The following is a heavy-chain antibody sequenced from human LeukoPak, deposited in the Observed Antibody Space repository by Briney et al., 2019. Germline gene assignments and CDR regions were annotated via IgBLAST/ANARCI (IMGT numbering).Heavy chain of an antibody. V-gene: IGHV4-59*08. CDR1: GGSISSYY. CDR2: IYYSGST. Sequence: SETLSLTCTVSGGSISSYYWSWIRQPPGKGLEWIGYIYYSGSTNYNPSLKSRVTISVDTSKNQFSLKLTSVTAADTAVYYCARSRYGSIYYFDYRGQGTLVTVSS. CDR3: ARSRYGSIYYFDY. D-gene: IGHD3-10*01. J-gene: IGHJ4*02.